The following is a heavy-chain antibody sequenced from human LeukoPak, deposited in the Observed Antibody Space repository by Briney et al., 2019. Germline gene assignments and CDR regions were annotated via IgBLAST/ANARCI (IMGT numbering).Heavy chain of an antibody. Sequence: GGSLRLSCAAPGFTFSSYAMHWVRQAPGRGLEWVATTWYDGSNKNYADSVKGRFTISSDNSKNTLYLQMNSLRAEDTAVYYCARDRGTVAAWYYFDYWGQGTLVTVSS. D-gene: IGHD6-13*01. CDR2: TWYDGSNK. V-gene: IGHV3-33*01. CDR3: ARDRGTVAAWYYFDY. J-gene: IGHJ4*02. CDR1: GFTFSSYA.